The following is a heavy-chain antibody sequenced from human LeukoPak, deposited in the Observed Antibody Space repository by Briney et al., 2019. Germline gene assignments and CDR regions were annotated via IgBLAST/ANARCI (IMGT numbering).Heavy chain of an antibody. Sequence: SETLSLTCAVYGGSFSGYYWSWIRQPPGKGLEWIGEINHSGSTNYNPSLKSRVTISVDTSKNQFSLKLSSVTAADTAVYYCARGAYIVVVPAAIRFDPWGQGTLVTVSS. V-gene: IGHV4-34*01. J-gene: IGHJ5*02. CDR3: ARGAYIVVVPAAIRFDP. D-gene: IGHD2-2*02. CDR1: GGSFSGYY. CDR2: INHSGST.